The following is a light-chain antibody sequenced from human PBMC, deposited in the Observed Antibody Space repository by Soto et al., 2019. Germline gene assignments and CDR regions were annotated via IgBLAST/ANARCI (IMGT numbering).Light chain of an antibody. CDR3: CSYAGTRDV. CDR1: NNDIGNYNL. Sequence: QSALTQPASVSGSPGQSITISCTGTNNDIGNYNLVSWYQQHPGKAPKLMIYDVSKRPSGVSNRFSGSKSDNTASLTISGLQAEDEADYYCCSYAGTRDVFGGGTKLTVL. J-gene: IGLJ2*01. V-gene: IGLV2-23*02. CDR2: DVS.